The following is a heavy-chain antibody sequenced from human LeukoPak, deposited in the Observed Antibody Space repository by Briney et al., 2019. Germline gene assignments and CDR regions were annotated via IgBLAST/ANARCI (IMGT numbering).Heavy chain of an antibody. CDR3: ATGTRYFNSSSSYRGGDYSYYIDV. V-gene: IGHV1-8*03. CDR1: GYTFTSFD. Sequence: ASVKVSCKASGYTFTSFDINWVRQASGQGLEWMGWMNPNSGNTGYAQNFQGRVTITGNTSINTVYMELSSLTSEDTAVFYCATGTRYFNSSSSYRGGDYSYYIDVWGKGTTVTVSS. J-gene: IGHJ6*03. CDR2: MNPNSGNT. D-gene: IGHD2-2*02.